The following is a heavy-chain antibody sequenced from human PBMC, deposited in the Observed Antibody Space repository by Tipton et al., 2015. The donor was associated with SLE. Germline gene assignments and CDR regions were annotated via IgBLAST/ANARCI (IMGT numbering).Heavy chain of an antibody. Sequence: SGYYWAWIRQPPGKGLEWIGEINHGGSTNYNPSLKSRVTISVDTSKNQFSLKLSSVTAADTAVYYCAQAHLWGSYRYASDIWGQGTMVTVSS. D-gene: IGHD3-16*02. CDR3: AQAHLWGSYRYASDI. CDR1: SGYY. CDR2: INHGGST. V-gene: IGHV4-34*13. J-gene: IGHJ3*02.